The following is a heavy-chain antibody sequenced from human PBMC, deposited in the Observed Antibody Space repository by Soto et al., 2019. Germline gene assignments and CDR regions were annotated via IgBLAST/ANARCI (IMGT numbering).Heavy chain of an antibody. CDR1: GGSIGSYY. CDR3: ARGYCSSTSCYGPLDP. J-gene: IGHJ5*02. CDR2: IYYSGST. V-gene: IGHV4-59*01. Sequence: SETLSLTCTVSGGSIGSYYWSWIRQPPGKGLEWIGYIYYSGSTNYNPSLKSRVTISVDTSKNQFSLKLSSVTAADTAVYYCARGYCSSTSCYGPLDPWGQGTLVTVSS. D-gene: IGHD2-2*01.